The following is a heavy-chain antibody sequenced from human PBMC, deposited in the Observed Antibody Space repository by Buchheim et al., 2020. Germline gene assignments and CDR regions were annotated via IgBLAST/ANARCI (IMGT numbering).Heavy chain of an antibody. CDR1: GFTLSSYW. V-gene: IGHV3-7*01. Sequence: EVQLVESGGGLVQPGGSLRLSCAASGFTLSSYWMSWVRQAPGKGLEWVANIKQDGTEKYYVDSVRGRLTIPRDNAKNSLYLQMNTLRAEDTAVYYCARDGWELLGSISDYWGQGTL. CDR3: ARDGWELLGSISDY. J-gene: IGHJ4*02. CDR2: IKQDGTEK. D-gene: IGHD1-26*01.